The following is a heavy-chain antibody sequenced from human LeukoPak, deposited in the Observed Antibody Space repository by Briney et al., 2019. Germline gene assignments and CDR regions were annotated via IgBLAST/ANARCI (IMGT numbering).Heavy chain of an antibody. D-gene: IGHD5-12*01. CDR1: GYTFTSYY. CDR2: INPSGGST. J-gene: IGHJ4*02. Sequence: ASVKVSCKASGYTFTSYYMHWVRQAPGQGLEWMGIINPSGGSTSYAQKFQGRVTMTRDTSTSTVYMELSSLRSEDTAVYYCARGSVIGGYSGYEHLDYWGQGALVTVSS. CDR3: ARGSVIGGYSGYEHLDY. V-gene: IGHV1-46*01.